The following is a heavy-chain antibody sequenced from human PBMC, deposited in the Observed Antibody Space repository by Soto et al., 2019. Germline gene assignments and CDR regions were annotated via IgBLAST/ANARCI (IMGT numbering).Heavy chain of an antibody. CDR3: ARGDAWTDEAFDI. CDR1: GFTVSNYG. Sequence: QVQLVESGGGVVQPGGSLRLSCAASGFTVSNYGMHWVRQAPGKGLEWVAVIWYDGNNKYYRDSVKGRFTISRDNSKNTVDRQMSSLRGDDTAVYYCARGDAWTDEAFDIWGQGTMVTVSS. CDR2: IWYDGNNK. V-gene: IGHV3-33*01. J-gene: IGHJ3*02. D-gene: IGHD5-12*01.